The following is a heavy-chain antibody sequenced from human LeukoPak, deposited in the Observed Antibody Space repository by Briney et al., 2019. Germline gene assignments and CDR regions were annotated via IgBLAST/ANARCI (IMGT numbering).Heavy chain of an antibody. CDR2: IYYSGST. J-gene: IGHJ5*02. V-gene: IGHV4-59*01. CDR3: ATGGYLRDWFDP. D-gene: IGHD1-26*01. CDR1: GGSISSYY. Sequence: SETLSLTCTVSGGSISSYYWSWIRQPPGKGLEWIGYIYYSGSTNYNPSLKSRVTISVDTSKNQFSLKLSSVTAADTAVYYCATGGYLRDWFDPWGQGTLVTVSS.